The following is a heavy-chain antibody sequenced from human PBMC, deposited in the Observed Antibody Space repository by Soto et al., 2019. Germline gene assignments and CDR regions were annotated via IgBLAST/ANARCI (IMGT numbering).Heavy chain of an antibody. V-gene: IGHV3-74*01. D-gene: IGHD1-1*01. Sequence: EVQLVESGGGLVQPGGSLTLSCAASGFTFSSYWMHWVRQAPGKGVVWVSRINPDGRGPNYADSERGRFTTSRDNAKNTLYRQMNRLSPEDTAVYYCARVVQGAWYVYLWGRGSLVTVSS. CDR2: INPDGRGP. CDR3: ARVVQGAWYVYL. CDR1: GFTFSSYW. J-gene: IGHJ2*01.